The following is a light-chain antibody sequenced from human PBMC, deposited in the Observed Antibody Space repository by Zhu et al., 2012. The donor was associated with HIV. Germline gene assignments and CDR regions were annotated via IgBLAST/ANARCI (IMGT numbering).Light chain of an antibody. J-gene: IGKJ1*01. CDR1: QNIDSW. V-gene: IGKV1-5*03. Sequence: DIQMTQSPSTVSASVGDRVTITCRASQNIDSWLAWFQQKPGKAPNLLIYKASTLQSGVPSKFTGSGSGTEFTLSISSLRPDDLATYYCQQYIAYPWTFGQGTKVEFK. CDR2: KAS. CDR3: QQYIAYPWT.